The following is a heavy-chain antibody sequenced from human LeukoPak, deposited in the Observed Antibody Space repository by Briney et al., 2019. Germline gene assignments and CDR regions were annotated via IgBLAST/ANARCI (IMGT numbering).Heavy chain of an antibody. CDR3: AHRREYCDFWSGPNYYFDY. D-gene: IGHD3-3*01. J-gene: IGHJ4*02. V-gene: IGHV2-5*02. Sequence: SGPTLVKPTQTLTLTCTFSGFSLSTSGVGVGWIRQPPGKALEWLALIYWDDDKRYSPSLKSRLTITKDTSKNQVVLTMTNMDPVDTATYYCAHRREYCDFWSGPNYYFDYWGQGTLVTVSS. CDR2: IYWDDDK. CDR1: GFSLSTSGVG.